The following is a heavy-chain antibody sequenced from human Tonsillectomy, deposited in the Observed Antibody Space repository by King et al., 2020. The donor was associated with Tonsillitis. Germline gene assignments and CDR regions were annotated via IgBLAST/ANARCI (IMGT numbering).Heavy chain of an antibody. J-gene: IGHJ4*02. V-gene: IGHV3-9*01. Sequence: VQLVESGGGLVQPGRSLRLSCVASGFTFNDYVMYWVRHAPGKGLEWVSGISWNSEYKGYADSVKGRFTISRDNAKNSLYLEMNNLRAEDTAFYYCAKNWDYWGRGTLVTVSS. CDR1: GFTFNDYV. CDR2: ISWNSEYK. CDR3: AKNWDY.